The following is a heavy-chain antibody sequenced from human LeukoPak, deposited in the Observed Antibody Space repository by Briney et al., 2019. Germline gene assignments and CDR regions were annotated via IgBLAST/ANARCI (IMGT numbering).Heavy chain of an antibody. D-gene: IGHD3-22*01. V-gene: IGHV4-39*01. Sequence: SETLSLTCTVSGGSISSSSYYWGWIRQPPGKGLEWIGSIYYSGSTYYNPSLKSRVTISVDTSKNQFSLKLSSVTAADTAVYYCAGTFITMIVVVIAQFDYWGQGTLVTVSS. CDR1: GGSISSSSYY. CDR2: IYYSGST. J-gene: IGHJ4*02. CDR3: AGTFITMIVVVIAQFDY.